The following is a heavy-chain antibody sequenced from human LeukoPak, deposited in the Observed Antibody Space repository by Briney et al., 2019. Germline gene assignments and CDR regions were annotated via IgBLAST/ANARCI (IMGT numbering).Heavy chain of an antibody. D-gene: IGHD3-10*01. Sequence: AGGSLRLSCAASGFTFSNYWMHWVRQAPGKGLVWVSAISGSGGSTYYADSVKGRFTISRDNSKNTLYLQMNSLRAEDTAVYYCARRPSGSGFDYWGQGALVTVSS. CDR3: ARRPSGSGFDY. J-gene: IGHJ4*02. CDR2: ISGSGGST. V-gene: IGHV3-23*01. CDR1: GFTFSNYW.